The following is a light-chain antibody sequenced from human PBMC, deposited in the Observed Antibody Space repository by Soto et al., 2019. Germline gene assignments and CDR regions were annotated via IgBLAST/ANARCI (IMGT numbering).Light chain of an antibody. V-gene: IGLV2-14*01. CDR2: EVA. CDR1: SSDIGNYKY. J-gene: IGLJ1*01. Sequence: QSALTQPASVSGSPGQSITISCTGTSSDIGNYKYVSWYQQHPGKAPKLMIYEVANRPSGVSNRFSGSKSGNTASLTISGLQTEDEADYYCSSYTSTITLIVFGTGTKGTVL. CDR3: SSYTSTITLIV.